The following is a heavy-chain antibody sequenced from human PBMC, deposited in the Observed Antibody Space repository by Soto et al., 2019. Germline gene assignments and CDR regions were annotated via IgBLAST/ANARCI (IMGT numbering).Heavy chain of an antibody. CDR2: ISYDGSNK. D-gene: IGHD3-9*01. J-gene: IGHJ4*02. V-gene: IGHV3-30*18. Sequence: VAVISYDGSNKYYADSVKGRFTISRDNSKNTLYLQMNSLRAEDTAVYYCAKPALLRYFDWLLSYFDYWGQGTLVTVSS. CDR3: AKPALLRYFDWLLSYFDY.